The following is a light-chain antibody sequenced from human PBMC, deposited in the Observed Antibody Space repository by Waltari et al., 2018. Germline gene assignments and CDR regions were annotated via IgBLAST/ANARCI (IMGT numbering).Light chain of an antibody. Sequence: DIQMTQSPSTLSASVGDRVTITCRASQSISSWLAWYQQKPGKAPKLLIYKASSLESGVPSRFSGSGSGTEFTLTISSLQPDDFATYYCQQYNSYSFGTFGQGTKVEIK. J-gene: IGKJ1*01. CDR3: QQYNSYSFGT. CDR1: QSISSW. CDR2: KAS. V-gene: IGKV1-5*03.